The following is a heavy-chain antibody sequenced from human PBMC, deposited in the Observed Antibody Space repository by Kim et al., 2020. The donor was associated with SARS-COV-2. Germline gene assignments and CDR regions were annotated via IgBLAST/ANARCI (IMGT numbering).Heavy chain of an antibody. CDR1: GFTFRTYA. CDR3: ARDRFGSVVRGVDY. CDR2: ISDDGGNE. V-gene: IGHV3-30*04. Sequence: GGSLLPSSSAPGFTFRTYAMHWVRQAPGKGLVWGAGISDDGGNEYYADSVKGRFTISRDNSKNTLYLQMNSLRAEDTAMYHCARDRFGSVVRGVDYWGQGTLVTVSS. D-gene: IGHD3-16*01. J-gene: IGHJ4*02.